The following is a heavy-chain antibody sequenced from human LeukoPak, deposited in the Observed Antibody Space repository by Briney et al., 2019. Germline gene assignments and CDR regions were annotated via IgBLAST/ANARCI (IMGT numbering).Heavy chain of an antibody. CDR3: ARGAHCSSGKCSFFDY. Sequence: KSSETLSLTCTVSGGSVNNYYWSWIRQPAGKGLEWIGRIYTSGSTNYKSSLKSRLTMSVDTSKSQLSLNLSSVTAADTAVYYCARGAHCSSGKCSFFDYWGQGILVTVSS. V-gene: IGHV4-4*07. CDR1: GGSVNNYY. J-gene: IGHJ4*02. D-gene: IGHD2-2*01. CDR2: IYTSGST.